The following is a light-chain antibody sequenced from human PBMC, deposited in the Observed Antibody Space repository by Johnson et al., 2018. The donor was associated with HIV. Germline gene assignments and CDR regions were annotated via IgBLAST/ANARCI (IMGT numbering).Light chain of an antibody. CDR2: DNH. V-gene: IGLV1-51*01. CDR3: GTWDSYLTAGV. Sequence: QSVLTQPPSVSAAPGQKVTISCSGSSSNIGNNYVSWYQQVPGTAPKLLIYDNHKRPSGISDRFSASKSGTSATLGITGLQTGDEAYYYCGTWDSYLTAGVFGSGTKVTVL. CDR1: SSNIGNNY. J-gene: IGLJ1*01.